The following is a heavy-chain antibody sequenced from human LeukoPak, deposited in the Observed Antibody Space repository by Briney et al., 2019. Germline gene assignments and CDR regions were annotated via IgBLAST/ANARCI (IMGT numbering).Heavy chain of an antibody. V-gene: IGHV4-30-4*08. J-gene: IGHJ4*02. CDR1: GGSLSSGDYH. CDR2: IYYSGST. CDR3: ARDPEAYYFDY. Sequence: QVQLQESGPGLVKPSQALSLTCTVSGGSLSSGDYHWSWIRQPPGKGLEGIGYIYYSGSTYYNPSLKSRVTISVDTSKNQFPLKLSSVTAADTAVYYCARDPEAYYFDYWGQGTLVTVSS.